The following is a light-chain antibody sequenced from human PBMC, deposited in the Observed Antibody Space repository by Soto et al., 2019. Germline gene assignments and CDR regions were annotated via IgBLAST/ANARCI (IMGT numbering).Light chain of an antibody. V-gene: IGKV3-11*01. CDR1: QSVGRH. CDR2: DAS. Sequence: EIVLTQSPATLSLSPGERATLSCRASQSVGRHLAWYQQKTGQAPRLLIYDASNRATGVPARFSGSGSGTDFTLSISSPEPEDFAVYYCQQRNNWPPATFGGGTKVEIK. J-gene: IGKJ4*01. CDR3: QQRNNWPPAT.